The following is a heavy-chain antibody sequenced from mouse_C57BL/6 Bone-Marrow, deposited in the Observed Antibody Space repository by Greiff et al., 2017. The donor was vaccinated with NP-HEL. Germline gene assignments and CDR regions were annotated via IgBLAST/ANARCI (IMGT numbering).Heavy chain of an antibody. J-gene: IGHJ1*03. D-gene: IGHD1-1*01. CDR3: TRSETTVVPPGYFDV. CDR1: GYTFTDYE. Sequence: VQLQQSGAELVRPGASVTLSCKASGYTFTDYEMHWVKQTPVHGLEWIGAIDPETGGTAYNQKFKGKAILTADKSSSTAYMELRSLTSEDSAVYYCTRSETTVVPPGYFDVWGTGTTVTVSS. V-gene: IGHV1-15*01. CDR2: IDPETGGT.